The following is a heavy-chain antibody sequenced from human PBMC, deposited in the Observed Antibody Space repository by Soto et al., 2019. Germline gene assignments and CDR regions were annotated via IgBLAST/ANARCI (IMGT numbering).Heavy chain of an antibody. J-gene: IGHJ4*02. CDR1: GFTFSSYA. D-gene: IGHD6-19*01. CDR2: ISGSGGST. Sequence: GGSLRLSCAASGFTFSSYAMSWVRQAPGKGLEWVSAISGSGGSTYYADSVKGRFTISRDNSKNTLYLQMNSLRAEDTAVYYCAKEQHSDSSGWYPVAVVVGYFDYWGQGTLVTVSS. CDR3: AKEQHSDSSGWYPVAVVVGYFDY. V-gene: IGHV3-23*01.